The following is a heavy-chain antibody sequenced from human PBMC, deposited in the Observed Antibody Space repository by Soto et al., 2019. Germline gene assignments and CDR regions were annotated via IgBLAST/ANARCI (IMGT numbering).Heavy chain of an antibody. Sequence: GGFLRLSCAASGFTFNNYGMHWVRQAPGKGLEWVAIIWHDGSNKYYADSVKGRFTISRDNSKNTLYLQMNSLRAEDTDVYYCAREKAYSKDYWGQGTLVNVSS. V-gene: IGHV3-33*01. CDR1: GFTFNNYG. D-gene: IGHD4-4*01. J-gene: IGHJ4*02. CDR2: IWHDGSNK. CDR3: AREKAYSKDY.